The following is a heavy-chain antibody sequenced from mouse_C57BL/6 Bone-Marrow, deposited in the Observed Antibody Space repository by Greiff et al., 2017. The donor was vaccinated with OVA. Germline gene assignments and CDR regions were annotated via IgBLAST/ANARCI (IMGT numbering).Heavy chain of an antibody. V-gene: IGHV14-3*01. D-gene: IGHD2-4*01. CDR3: ARKNYYEDAMDY. CDR2: IDPANGNT. J-gene: IGHJ4*01. Sequence: VQLQQSVAELVRPGASVKLSCTASGFTFKNSYMHWVKQRPEQGLEWIGRIDPANGNTKYAPKFQGKATITADQSSNTAYLQLSSLTSEDTAIYYCARKNYYEDAMDYWGQGTSVTVSS. CDR1: GFTFKNSY.